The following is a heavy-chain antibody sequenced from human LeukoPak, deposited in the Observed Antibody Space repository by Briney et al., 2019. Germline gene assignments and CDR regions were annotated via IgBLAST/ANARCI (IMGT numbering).Heavy chain of an antibody. V-gene: IGHV4-59*01. CDR2: IYHSGST. CDR1: GGSISSYY. Sequence: SETLSLTCTVSGGSISSYYWSWIRQPPGKGLEWIGYIYHSGSTNYNPSLKSRATISVDTSKNQFSLKLSSVTAADTAVYYCGKVHYVILPDSTTHLYGGGQGPLVTVSS. CDR3: GKVHYVILPDSTTHLYG. D-gene: IGHD3-9*01. J-gene: IGHJ4*02.